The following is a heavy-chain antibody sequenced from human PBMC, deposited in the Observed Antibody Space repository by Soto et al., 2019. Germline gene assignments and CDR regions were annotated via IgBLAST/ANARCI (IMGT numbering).Heavy chain of an antibody. CDR3: VRRVSGNYDY. CDR2: ISSNGGTT. D-gene: IGHD1-7*01. CDR1: GFTFSSYD. Sequence: EVQLAESGGGMVQPGGSLRLSCVASGFTFSSYDMHWVRQAPGKGLDYVSSISSNGGTTYYGNSVKGRLTISRDNSKNTLYLQMGSLRAEDMAVYYCVRRVSGNYDYWGQGTLVTVSS. J-gene: IGHJ4*02. V-gene: IGHV3-64*01.